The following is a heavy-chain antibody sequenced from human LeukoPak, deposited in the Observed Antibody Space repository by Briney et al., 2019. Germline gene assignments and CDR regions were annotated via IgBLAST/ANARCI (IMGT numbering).Heavy chain of an antibody. Sequence: ASVKVSCKAPGYTFTGYYMHWVRQAPGQGLEWMGWINPNSGGTNYAQKFQGRVTMTRDTSISTAYMELSRLRSDDTAVYYCARDCGYSGYELDAFDIWGQGTMVTVSS. D-gene: IGHD5-12*01. V-gene: IGHV1-2*02. J-gene: IGHJ3*02. CDR3: ARDCGYSGYELDAFDI. CDR2: INPNSGGT. CDR1: GYTFTGYY.